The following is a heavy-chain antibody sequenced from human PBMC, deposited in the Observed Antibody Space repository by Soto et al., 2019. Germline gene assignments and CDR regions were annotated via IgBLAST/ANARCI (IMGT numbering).Heavy chain of an antibody. CDR3: ARNHRKNWNLRQYNWFDP. J-gene: IGHJ5*02. Sequence: PSQTLSLTCAISGDSVSSNSAAWNWIRQSPSRGLEWLGRTYYRSKWYNDYAVSVKSRITINPDTSKNQFSLQLNSVTPEDTAVYYCARNHRKNWNLRQYNWFDPWGQGTLVTVSS. CDR1: GDSVSSNSAA. CDR2: TYYRSKWYN. D-gene: IGHD1-1*01. V-gene: IGHV6-1*01.